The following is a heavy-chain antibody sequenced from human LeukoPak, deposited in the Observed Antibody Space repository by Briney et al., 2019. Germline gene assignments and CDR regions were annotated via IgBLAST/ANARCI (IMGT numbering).Heavy chain of an antibody. CDR2: IYSGGST. CDR3: ARSDYYDSSSYLGY. D-gene: IGHD3-22*01. V-gene: IGHV3-53*01. CDR1: GFTVSSNY. J-gene: IGHJ4*02. Sequence: PGGSLRLSCAVSGFTVSSNYMSWVRQAPGKGLEWVSAIYSGGSTHYADSVKGRFTISRDNSNNTLYLQMNSLRAEDTAVYYCARSDYYDSSSYLGYWGQGTLVTVSS.